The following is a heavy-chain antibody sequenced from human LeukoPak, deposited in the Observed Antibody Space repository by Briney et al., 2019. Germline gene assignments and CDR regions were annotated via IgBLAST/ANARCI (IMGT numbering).Heavy chain of an antibody. CDR3: ARGSLSGSPYYFDY. V-gene: IGHV4-4*07. Sequence: SETLSLTCTVSGGSISSYYWSWIRQPAGKGLEWIGRIYTSGSTNYNPSLESRVTMSVDTSKNQFSLKLSSVTAADTAVYYCARGSLSGSPYYFDYWGQGTLVTVSS. CDR1: GGSISSYY. CDR2: IYTSGST. D-gene: IGHD1-26*01. J-gene: IGHJ4*02.